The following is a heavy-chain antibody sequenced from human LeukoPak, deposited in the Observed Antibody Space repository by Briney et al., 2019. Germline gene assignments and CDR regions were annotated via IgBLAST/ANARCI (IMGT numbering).Heavy chain of an antibody. Sequence: QPGGSLRLSCAAAGFTVSSNYVSWVRQAPGKGLEWVSILYAGGSTYYVDSVRGRFTISRDNAKNSLYLEMNSLRAEDTAVYYCARGEYYYDGGYWGQGTLVAVSS. V-gene: IGHV3-53*01. D-gene: IGHD3-22*01. J-gene: IGHJ4*02. CDR2: LYAGGST. CDR3: ARGEYYYDGGY. CDR1: GFTVSSNY.